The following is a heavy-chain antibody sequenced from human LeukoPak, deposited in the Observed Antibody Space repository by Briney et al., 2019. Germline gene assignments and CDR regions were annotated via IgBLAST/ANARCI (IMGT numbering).Heavy chain of an antibody. CDR1: GYTFRSYG. Sequence: DSVKVSCKGSGYTFRSYGITWVRQAPGQGLEWMGWISANNGNTNYAQKFQGRVTMTTDTPTTTAYMELRSLRSDDTAVYYCARGRGDYYGSSGNWFDPWGQGALVTVSS. CDR3: ARGRGDYYGSSGNWFDP. D-gene: IGHD3-22*01. CDR2: ISANNGNT. V-gene: IGHV1-18*01. J-gene: IGHJ5*02.